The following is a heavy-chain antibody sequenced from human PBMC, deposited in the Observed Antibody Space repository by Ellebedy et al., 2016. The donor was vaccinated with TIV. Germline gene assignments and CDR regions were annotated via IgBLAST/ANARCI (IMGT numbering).Heavy chain of an antibody. CDR3: ARARGQYPYGSGSYFTN. J-gene: IGHJ4*02. V-gene: IGHV4-34*01. Sequence: MPSETLSLTCAVYGGSFTGYFWSWIRQPPGKGLEWLGEVNPSGTTNDNPSLKSRVTISVETPKKQFYLRLTSVTAADTAVYYCARARGQYPYGSGSYFTNWGQGEMVTVSS. CDR1: GGSFTGYF. CDR2: VNPSGTT. D-gene: IGHD3-10*01.